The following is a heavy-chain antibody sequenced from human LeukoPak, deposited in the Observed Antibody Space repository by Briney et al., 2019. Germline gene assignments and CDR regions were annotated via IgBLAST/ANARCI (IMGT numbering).Heavy chain of an antibody. D-gene: IGHD3/OR15-3a*01. CDR3: ARGVGVWTGYYVAAFYLDL. CDR2: INGNNGNT. Sequence: GASVKVSCKASGYTFTSYGLIWVRQAPGQGLEWMGWINGNNGNTNYAQEFRDRVTMTTDKSTSSAYMELRSLTSDDTAVYYCARGVGVWTGYYVAAFYLDLWGQGTWAAVHS. J-gene: IGHJ4*02. CDR1: GYTFTSYG. V-gene: IGHV1-18*01.